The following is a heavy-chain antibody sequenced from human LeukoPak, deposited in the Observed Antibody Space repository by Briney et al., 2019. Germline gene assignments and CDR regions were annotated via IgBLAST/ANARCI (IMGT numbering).Heavy chain of an antibody. Sequence: GESLKISCKGSGYSFTSYWIGWVRQMPGKGLEWMGIIYPGDSDTRYSPSFQGQVTISADKSISTAYLQWSSLKASDTATYYCARHFSNDFWSGSRFDPWGQGTLVTVSS. CDR3: ARHFSNDFWSGSRFDP. CDR1: GYSFTSYW. D-gene: IGHD3-3*01. J-gene: IGHJ5*02. CDR2: IYPGDSDT. V-gene: IGHV5-51*01.